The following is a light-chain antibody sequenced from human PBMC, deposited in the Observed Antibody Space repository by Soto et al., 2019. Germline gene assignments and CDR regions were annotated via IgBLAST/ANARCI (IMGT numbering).Light chain of an antibody. V-gene: IGKV1-5*01. CDR3: QQVNSYPLT. J-gene: IGKJ4*01. CDR2: DAS. CDR1: QSINNW. Sequence: DIQMTQSPSTLSASIGDRVTITCRASQSINNWLAWYQQKPGKAPNLLIYDASSLPSGVPSRFSGSGSGTDFTLTISSLQPEDFATYYCQQVNSYPLTFGGGTKVDIK.